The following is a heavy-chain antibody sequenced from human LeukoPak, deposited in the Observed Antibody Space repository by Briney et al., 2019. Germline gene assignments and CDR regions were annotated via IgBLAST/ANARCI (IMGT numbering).Heavy chain of an antibody. CDR3: ARIGAYSYGPQWYFDY. J-gene: IGHJ4*02. Sequence: PGGSLRLSCAASGFTFSSYGMHWVRQAPGKGLEWVAFIRYDGSNKYYADSVKGRFTISRDNSKNTLYLQMNSLRAEDTAVYYCARIGAYSYGPQWYFDYWGQGTLVTVSS. V-gene: IGHV3-30*02. CDR1: GFTFSSYG. CDR2: IRYDGSNK. D-gene: IGHD5-18*01.